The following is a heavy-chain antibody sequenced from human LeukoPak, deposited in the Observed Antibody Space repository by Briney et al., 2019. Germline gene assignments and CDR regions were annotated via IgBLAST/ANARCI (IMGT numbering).Heavy chain of an antibody. CDR2: VDHSGNT. V-gene: IGHV4-34*01. J-gene: IGHJ4*02. CDR3: ARELERAAAGTGYYFDY. CDR1: GGSFSGYY. D-gene: IGHD6-13*01. Sequence: PSETLSLTCAVYGGSFSGYYWSWIRQPPGKGLEWIGEVDHSGNTNHNPSLKSQGTISVDTSKNQFSLKLTSVTAADTAVYYCARELERAAAGTGYYFDYWGQGTLVTVSS.